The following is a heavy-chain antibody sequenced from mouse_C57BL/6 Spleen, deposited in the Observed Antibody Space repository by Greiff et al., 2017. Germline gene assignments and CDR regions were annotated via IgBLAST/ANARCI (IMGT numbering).Heavy chain of an antibody. D-gene: IGHD6-1*01. CDR3: AKPSAAWFAY. CDR1: GFTFSDYG. V-gene: IGHV5-17*01. CDR2: ISSGSSTI. Sequence: EVMLVESGGGLVKPGGSLKLSCAASGFTFSDYGMHWVRQAPEKGLEWVAYISSGSSTIYYADTVKGRFTISRDNAKNTLFLQMTSLRSEDTAMYYCAKPSAAWFAYWGQGTLVTVSA. J-gene: IGHJ3*01.